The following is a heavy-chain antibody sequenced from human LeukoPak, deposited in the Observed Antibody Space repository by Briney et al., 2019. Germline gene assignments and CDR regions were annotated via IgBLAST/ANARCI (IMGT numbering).Heavy chain of an antibody. CDR1: GGSLSSNS. CDR2: IYTSGTT. D-gene: IGHD3-10*01. V-gene: IGHV4-4*07. CDR3: ASSDSHWYFDL. J-gene: IGHJ2*01. Sequence: PSETLSLTCTVSGGSLSSNSWSWIRQPAGRGLEWIGRIYTSGTTNYNPSLKSRVTMSVDTSKNQFSLKLSSVTAADTAVYYCASSDSHWYFDLWGRGTLVTVSS.